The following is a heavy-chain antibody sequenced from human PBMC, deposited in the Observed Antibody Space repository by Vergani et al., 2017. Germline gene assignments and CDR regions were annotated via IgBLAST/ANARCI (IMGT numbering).Heavy chain of an antibody. CDR2: IYPADSDT. J-gene: IGHJ5*02. Sequence: EVELVQSGPEMRKPGESLKISCKGSEYSFGNYWIGWVRQMPGKGLEWMGIIYPADSDTRYSPSFQGQVTISAEKSISTAFLQWDSLKASDTALYYCARHTTYTVSWGQGTLVTVSS. D-gene: IGHD1-1*01. V-gene: IGHV5-51*01. CDR3: ARHTTYTVS. CDR1: EYSFGNYW.